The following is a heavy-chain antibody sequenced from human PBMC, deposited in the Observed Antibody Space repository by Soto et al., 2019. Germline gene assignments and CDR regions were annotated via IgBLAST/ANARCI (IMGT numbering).Heavy chain of an antibody. CDR1: GGSFSGYY. Sequence: PSETLSLTCAVYGGSFSGYYWSWIRQPPGKGLEWIGEINHSGSTNYNPPLKSRVTISVDTSKNQFSLKLSSVTAADTAVYYCARGARRSSSWTLEGFDPWGQGTLVTVSS. CDR3: ARGARRSSSWTLEGFDP. J-gene: IGHJ5*02. CDR2: INHSGST. D-gene: IGHD6-13*01. V-gene: IGHV4-34*01.